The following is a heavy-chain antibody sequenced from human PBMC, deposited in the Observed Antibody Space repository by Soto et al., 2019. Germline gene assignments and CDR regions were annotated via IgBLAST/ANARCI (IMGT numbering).Heavy chain of an antibody. CDR3: ARDLVLLGDYYYYYMDV. Sequence: EVQLVESGGGLVKPGGSLRLSCAASGFTFSSYSMNWVRQAPGKGLEWVSSISSSSSYIYYADSVKGRFTISRDNAKNSLYLQMNSLRAEDTAVYYCARDLVLLGDYYYYYMDVWGKGTTVTVSS. CDR2: ISSSSSYI. CDR1: GFTFSSYS. J-gene: IGHJ6*03. V-gene: IGHV3-21*01. D-gene: IGHD1-20*01.